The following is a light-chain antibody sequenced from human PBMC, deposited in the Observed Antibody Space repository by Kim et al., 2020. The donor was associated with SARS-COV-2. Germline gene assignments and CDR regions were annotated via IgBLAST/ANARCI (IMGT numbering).Light chain of an antibody. CDR3: QSYDRSLTVV. Sequence: QRVTISCTWSSSNIGADYDVQWYQHLPGTAPKLLIYGNNNRPSGVPDRFSGSKSGTSASLAITGLQAVDEADYYCQSYDRSLTVVFGGGTQLTVL. J-gene: IGLJ2*01. CDR2: GNN. V-gene: IGLV1-40*01. CDR1: SSNIGADYD.